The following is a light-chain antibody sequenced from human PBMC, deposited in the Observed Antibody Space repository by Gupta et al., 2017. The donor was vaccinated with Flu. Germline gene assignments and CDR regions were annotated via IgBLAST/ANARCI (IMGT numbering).Light chain of an antibody. Sequence: DIQMTQSPSSLSASVGDRVTITCRASQSISSYLNWYQQKPGKAPKFLIYAASSLQSGVPSRFSGSGSGTDFTLTISRLQPEDFATYYCQQCDSNPYTFGQGTKVAIK. J-gene: IGKJ2*01. CDR1: QSISSY. CDR3: QQCDSNPYT. V-gene: IGKV1-39*01. CDR2: AAS.